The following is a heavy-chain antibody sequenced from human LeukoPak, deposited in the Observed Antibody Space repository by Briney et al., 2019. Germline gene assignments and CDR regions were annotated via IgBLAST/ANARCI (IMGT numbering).Heavy chain of an antibody. J-gene: IGHJ3*02. CDR2: INTNTGNP. D-gene: IGHD4-23*01. CDR3: ARRDYGGNPSADAFDI. CDR1: GYTFTSYA. Sequence: ASVKVSCKASGYTFTSYAMNWVRQAPGQGLEWMGWINTNTGNPTYAQGFTGRFVFSLDTSVSTAYLQISSLKAEDTAVYYCARRDYGGNPSADAFDIWGQGTMVTVSS. V-gene: IGHV7-4-1*02.